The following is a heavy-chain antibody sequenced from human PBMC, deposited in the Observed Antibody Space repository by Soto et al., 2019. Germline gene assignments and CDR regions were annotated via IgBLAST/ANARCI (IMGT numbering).Heavy chain of an antibody. D-gene: IGHD2-15*01. CDR2: IWYDGSNK. V-gene: IGHV3-33*01. Sequence: QVQLVESGGGVVQPGRSLRLSCAASGFTFSSYGMHWVRQAPGKGLEWVAVIWYDGSNKYYADSVKGRFTISRDNSKNTLYLQMNSLRAEDTAVYYCARPFRARYCSGGSCYGMDVW. CDR3: ARPFRARYCSGGSCYGMDV. J-gene: IGHJ6*01. CDR1: GFTFSSYG.